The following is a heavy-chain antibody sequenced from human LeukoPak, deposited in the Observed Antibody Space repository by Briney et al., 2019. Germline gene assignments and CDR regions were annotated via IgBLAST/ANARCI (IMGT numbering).Heavy chain of an antibody. Sequence: PGGSLRLSCAASGFTFSSYEMNWVRQAPGKGLEWVSYISSSGSTIYYADSVKGRFTISRDNAKNSLYLQMNSLRAEDTAVYYCAKDRYATAAGHYYFDYWGQGTLVTVSS. V-gene: IGHV3-48*03. J-gene: IGHJ4*02. D-gene: IGHD6-13*01. CDR1: GFTFSSYE. CDR2: ISSSGSTI. CDR3: AKDRYATAAGHYYFDY.